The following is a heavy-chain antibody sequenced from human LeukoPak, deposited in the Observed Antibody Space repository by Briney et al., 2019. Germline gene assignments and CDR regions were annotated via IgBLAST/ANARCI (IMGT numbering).Heavy chain of an antibody. Sequence: SETLSLTCTVSGGSISTDYWTWIRQPAGKGLEWIGLTYTSGSTNYNPSLKSRVTISLDTSKNQFSLKLSSVTAADTAVYYCAREDYYARLDLWGRGTLVTVSS. D-gene: IGHD3-10*02. CDR2: TYTSGST. V-gene: IGHV4-4*07. CDR1: GGSISTDY. CDR3: AREDYYARLDL. J-gene: IGHJ2*01.